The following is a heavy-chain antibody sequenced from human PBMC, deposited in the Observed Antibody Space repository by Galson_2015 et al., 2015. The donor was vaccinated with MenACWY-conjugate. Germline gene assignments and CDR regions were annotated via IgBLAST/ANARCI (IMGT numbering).Heavy chain of an antibody. Sequence: SLRLSCAASGFTFSSYWMHWVRQAPGKGLVWVSRINGARTDTSYADSVKGRFTISRDNAKNTLYLQMNSLRDDDTAVYYCVRSVVAAYGYFDYWGQGTLVTVSS. V-gene: IGHV3-74*01. J-gene: IGHJ4*02. CDR2: INGARTDT. CDR3: VRSVVAAYGYFDY. D-gene: IGHD2-15*01. CDR1: GFTFSSYW.